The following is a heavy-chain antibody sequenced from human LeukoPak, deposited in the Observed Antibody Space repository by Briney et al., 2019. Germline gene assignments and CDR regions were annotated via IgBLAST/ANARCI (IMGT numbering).Heavy chain of an antibody. J-gene: IGHJ4*02. V-gene: IGHV4-34*01. CDR2: INHSGST. CDR3: ARGRIYSSPSFYRFDY. Sequence: SETLSLTCAVYGGSFSGYYWSWIRQPPGKGLEWIWEINHSGSTNYNPSLKSRVTISVDTSKNQFSLKLSSVTAADTAVYYCARGRIYSSPSFYRFDYWGQGTLVTVSS. D-gene: IGHD6-6*01. CDR1: GGSFSGYY.